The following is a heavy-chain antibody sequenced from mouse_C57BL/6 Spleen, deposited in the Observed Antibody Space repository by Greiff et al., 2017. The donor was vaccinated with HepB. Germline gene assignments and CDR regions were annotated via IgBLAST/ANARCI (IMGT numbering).Heavy chain of an antibody. J-gene: IGHJ3*01. CDR3: TREGDSNFPWFAY. Sequence: QVQLKESGAELVRPGASVTLSCKASGYKFTDYEMHWVKQTPVHGLEWIGAIDPETGGTAYNQKFKGKAILTADKSSSTAYMELRSLTSEDSAVYYCTREGDSNFPWFAYWGQGTLVTVSA. CDR2: IDPETGGT. D-gene: IGHD2-5*01. CDR1: GYKFTDYE. V-gene: IGHV1-15*01.